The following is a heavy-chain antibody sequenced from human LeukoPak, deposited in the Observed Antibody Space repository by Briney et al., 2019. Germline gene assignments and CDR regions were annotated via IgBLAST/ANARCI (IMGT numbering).Heavy chain of an antibody. CDR2: ISSSGSTI. Sequence: PGGSLRLSCAASGFTFSDYYMSWIRQAPGKGLEWVSYISSSGSTIYYADSVKGRFTISRDNAKNSLYLQMNSLRAEDTAVYYCAKAARLTNYFDYWGQGTLVTVSS. J-gene: IGHJ4*02. CDR1: GFTFSDYY. V-gene: IGHV3-11*01. CDR3: AKAARLTNYFDY. D-gene: IGHD6-6*01.